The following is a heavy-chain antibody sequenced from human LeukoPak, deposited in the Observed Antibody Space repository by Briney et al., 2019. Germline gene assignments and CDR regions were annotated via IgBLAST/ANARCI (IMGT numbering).Heavy chain of an antibody. D-gene: IGHD3-22*01. CDR3: ARDYYDSSGYWFDY. V-gene: IGHV4-30-4*01. J-gene: IGHJ4*02. CDR1: GGSISSGGYY. CDR2: IYYSGST. Sequence: SETLSLTCTVSGGSISSGGYYWSWIRQPPGKGLEWIGYIYYSGSTYYNPSLKSRVTISVDTSKNQFSLKLSSVTAADTAVYYCARDYYDSSGYWFDYWGQGTLVTVSS.